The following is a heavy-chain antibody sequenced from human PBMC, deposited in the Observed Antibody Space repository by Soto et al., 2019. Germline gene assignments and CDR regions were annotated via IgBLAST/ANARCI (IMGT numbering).Heavy chain of an antibody. J-gene: IGHJ3*02. CDR2: ISYDGENK. CDR3: VKGYIAAAGVLDAFHI. CDR1: GFIFSSYG. V-gene: IGHV3-30*18. Sequence: QVHLVESGGGVVQPGRSLRLSCAASGFIFSSYGIHWVRQAPGKGLEWVAVISYDGENKNYADSVKGRFTISRDNSKKTVYLQMNSLRTEDTAAYYCVKGYIAAAGVLDAFHIWGQGTMVTVSS. D-gene: IGHD6-13*01.